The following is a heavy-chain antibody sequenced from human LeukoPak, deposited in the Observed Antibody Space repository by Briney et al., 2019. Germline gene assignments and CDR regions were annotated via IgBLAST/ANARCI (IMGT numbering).Heavy chain of an antibody. CDR1: GFTFRSFG. V-gene: IGHV3-30*18. CDR3: AKDLYDRSGYYYTIMDY. CDR2: ISYDGRNK. Sequence: PGGSLRLSCAASGFTFRSFGMHWVRQAPGKGLEWVAVISYDGRNKYYADSVKGRFIISRDNSKNTVFLQMNSLRPEDTAVYYCAKDLYDRSGYYYTIMDYWGQGTLVPVTS. J-gene: IGHJ4*02. D-gene: IGHD3-22*01.